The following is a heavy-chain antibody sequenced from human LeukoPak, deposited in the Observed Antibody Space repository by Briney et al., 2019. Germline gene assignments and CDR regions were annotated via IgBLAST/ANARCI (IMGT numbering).Heavy chain of an antibody. CDR2: ISSSSSYI. CDR3: ARVLDSSGYYSIGPMGSIDY. J-gene: IGHJ4*02. Sequence: GGSLRLSCAASGFTLSSCSMNWVRQAPGKGLEWVSSISSSSSYIYYADSVKGRFTISRDNAKNSLYLQMNSLRAEDTAVYYCARVLDSSGYYSIGPMGSIDYWGQGTLVTVSS. D-gene: IGHD3-22*01. V-gene: IGHV3-21*01. CDR1: GFTLSSCS.